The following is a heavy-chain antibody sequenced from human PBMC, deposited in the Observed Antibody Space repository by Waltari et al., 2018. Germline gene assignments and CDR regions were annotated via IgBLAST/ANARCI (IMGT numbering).Heavy chain of an antibody. Sequence: QLQLQESGPGLVKPSETLSLTCTVSGGSIRSSSYYWGWLRQPPGQGLEWIGSIYYSGSTYYNPSLKSRVTISVDTSKNQFSLKLSSVTAADTAVYYCARLGMIVVDLDYWGQGTLVTVSS. V-gene: IGHV4-39*07. CDR2: IYYSGST. J-gene: IGHJ4*02. D-gene: IGHD3-22*01. CDR1: GGSIRSSSYY. CDR3: ARLGMIVVDLDY.